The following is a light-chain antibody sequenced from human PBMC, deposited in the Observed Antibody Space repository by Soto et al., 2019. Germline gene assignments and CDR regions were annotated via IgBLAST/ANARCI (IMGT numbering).Light chain of an antibody. V-gene: IGLV1-40*01. CDR1: SSNIGAGYD. CDR3: QSYDSSLSVWV. Sequence: QSVLPQPPSVSGAPGQRVTISCTGSSSNIGAGYDVHWYQQLPGTAPKLLIYGNSNRPSGVPDRFSGSKSGTSASLAITGLQAEDEADYYCQSYDSSLSVWVFGGGTKVTVL. J-gene: IGLJ3*02. CDR2: GNS.